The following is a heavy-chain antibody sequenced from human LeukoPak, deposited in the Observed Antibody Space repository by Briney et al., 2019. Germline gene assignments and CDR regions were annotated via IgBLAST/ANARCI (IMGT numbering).Heavy chain of an antibody. V-gene: IGHV3-30*02. CDR1: GFTFSNFA. CDR2: IRYDGSNK. Sequence: GRSLRLSCAASGFTFSNFAMHWVRQAPGKGLEWVAFIRYDGSNKYYADSVKGRFTISRDNSKNTLYLQMNSLRAEDTAVYYCAKDWTSYGLRAFDYWGQGTLVTVSS. D-gene: IGHD4-17*01. CDR3: AKDWTSYGLRAFDY. J-gene: IGHJ4*02.